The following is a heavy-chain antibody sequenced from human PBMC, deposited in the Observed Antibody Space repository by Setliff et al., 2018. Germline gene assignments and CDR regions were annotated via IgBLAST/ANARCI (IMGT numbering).Heavy chain of an antibody. CDR1: GYTLTELS. CDR3: ATGGSSGYYYNWFDP. Sequence: ASVKVSCKVSGYTLTELSMHWVRQAPGKGLEWMGGFDSEDGETIYAQKFQGRVTMTEDTSTDTAYMELSSLRSEDTAVYYCATGGSSGYYYNWFDPWGQGTLVTVSS. J-gene: IGHJ5*02. CDR2: FDSEDGET. D-gene: IGHD3-22*01. V-gene: IGHV1-24*01.